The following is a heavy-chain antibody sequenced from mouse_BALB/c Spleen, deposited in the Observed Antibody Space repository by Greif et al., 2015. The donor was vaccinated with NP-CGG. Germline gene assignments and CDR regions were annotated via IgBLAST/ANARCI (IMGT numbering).Heavy chain of an antibody. CDR3: ARLLRGNLFDY. CDR2: ISSGGST. CDR1: GFTFSSYA. Sequence: EVMLVESGGGLVKPGGSLKLSCAASGFTFSSYAMSWVRQTPEKRLEWVASISSGGSTYYPDSVKGRFTISRDNARNILYLQMSSLRSEDTAMYYCARLLRGNLFDYWGQGTTLTVSS. V-gene: IGHV5-6-5*01. J-gene: IGHJ2*01. D-gene: IGHD2-1*01.